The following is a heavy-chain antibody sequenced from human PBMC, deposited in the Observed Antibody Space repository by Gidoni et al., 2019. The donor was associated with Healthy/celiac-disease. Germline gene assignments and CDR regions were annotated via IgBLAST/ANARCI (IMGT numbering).Heavy chain of an antibody. CDR3: AKKFWVKAAAGPYNYYYGMDV. V-gene: IGHV3-23*04. Sequence: EVQLVESGGGLVQRGRSLRLSWSASGFTFSSYAMCWVRQAPGKGLAWVSAISGSGGSTYYADSVKGRFTISRDNSKNTLYLQMNSLRAEDTAVYYCAKKFWVKAAAGPYNYYYGMDVWGQGTTVTVSS. CDR2: ISGSGGST. CDR1: GFTFSSYA. J-gene: IGHJ6*02. D-gene: IGHD6-13*01.